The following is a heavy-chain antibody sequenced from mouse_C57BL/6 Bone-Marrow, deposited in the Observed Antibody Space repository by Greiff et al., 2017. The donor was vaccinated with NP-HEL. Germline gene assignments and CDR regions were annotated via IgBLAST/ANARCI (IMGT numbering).Heavy chain of an antibody. J-gene: IGHJ4*01. Sequence: EVKVVESGGGLVKPGGSLKLSCAASGFTFSDYGMHWVRQAPEKGLEWVAYISSGCSTIYYADTVKGRFTISRDNAKNTLFLQMTSLRSEDTAMYYCARTYYGSSVYYAMDYWGQGTSVTVSS. CDR1: GFTFSDYG. CDR2: ISSGCSTI. V-gene: IGHV5-17*01. CDR3: ARTYYGSSVYYAMDY. D-gene: IGHD1-1*01.